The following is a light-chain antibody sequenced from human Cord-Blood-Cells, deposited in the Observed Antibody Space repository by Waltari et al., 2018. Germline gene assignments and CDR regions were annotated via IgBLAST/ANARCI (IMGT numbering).Light chain of an antibody. CDR2: AAS. V-gene: IGKV1-39*01. CDR1: QSISSY. J-gene: IGKJ5*01. Sequence: IQMTQSPSSLSASVGDRFTITCRASQSISSYLNWYQQKPGKAPKLLSYAASSLQSGVPSRFSGSGSGTDFTLTISSLQPEDFATYYCQQSYSTPITFGQGTRLEIK. CDR3: QQSYSTPIT.